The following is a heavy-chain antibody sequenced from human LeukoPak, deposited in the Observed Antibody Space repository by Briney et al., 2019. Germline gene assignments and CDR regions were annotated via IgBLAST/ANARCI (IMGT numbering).Heavy chain of an antibody. CDR2: IISSSSTI. V-gene: IGHV3-48*01. CDR3: ARHIDWKFDY. Sequence: GGSLRLSCAASGFTFSSHSMNWVRQAPGKGLEWVSYIISSSSTIYYADSVKGRFTISRDNAKNSLYLQMNSLRAEDTAVYYCARHIDWKFDYWGQGTLVTVSS. J-gene: IGHJ4*02. CDR1: GFTFSSHS. D-gene: IGHD1-1*01.